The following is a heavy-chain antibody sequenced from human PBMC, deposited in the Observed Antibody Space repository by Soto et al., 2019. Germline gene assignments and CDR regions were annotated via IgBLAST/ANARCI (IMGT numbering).Heavy chain of an antibody. CDR2: IYNNGRT. D-gene: IGHD2-2*01. V-gene: IGHV4-59*01. J-gene: IGHJ4*02. CDR1: GGSISSYS. CDR3: ARARFCTSTSCYQSFAF. Sequence: QVQLQESGPRLVKPSETLSLTCTISGGSISSYSWSWIRQTSGRGLEWIGYIYNNGRTDYNPSLKSRVSISVATSKTHSSLKLSSVTPSDTAAYYCARARFCTSTSCYQSFAFCGQGTLVTVSS.